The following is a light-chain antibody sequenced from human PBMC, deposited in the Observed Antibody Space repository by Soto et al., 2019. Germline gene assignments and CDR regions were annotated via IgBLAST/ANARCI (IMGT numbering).Light chain of an antibody. CDR2: DAS. Sequence: DIQMTQSPSTLAASVGDGVTMTCRASQSISSWLAWYQQKPGKAPKLLIYDASSLESGVPSRFSGSGSGTEFTPTISSLQPDDFATYYCQQYNSPWTFGQGTKVDIK. CDR3: QQYNSPWT. J-gene: IGKJ1*01. CDR1: QSISSW. V-gene: IGKV1-5*01.